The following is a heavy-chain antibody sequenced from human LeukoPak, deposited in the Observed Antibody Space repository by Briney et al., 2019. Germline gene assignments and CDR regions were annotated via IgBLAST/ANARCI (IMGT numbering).Heavy chain of an antibody. V-gene: IGHV4-59*08. Sequence: SETLSLTCTVSGGSISSYYWSWIRQPPGKGLEWIGYIYYSGSTNYNPSLKSRVTISVDTTKNQFSLKLSSVTAADTAVYYCARGWYSSSPDYWGQGTLVTVSS. CDR2: IYYSGST. CDR3: ARGWYSSSPDY. D-gene: IGHD6-6*01. J-gene: IGHJ4*02. CDR1: GGSISSYY.